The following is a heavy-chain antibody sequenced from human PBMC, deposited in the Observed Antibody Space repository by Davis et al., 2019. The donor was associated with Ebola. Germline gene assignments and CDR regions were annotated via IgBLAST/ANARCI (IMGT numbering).Heavy chain of an antibody. D-gene: IGHD4-17*01. CDR2: IYYSGST. CDR3: ARDLRTYYYGMDV. Sequence: LRLSCTVSGGSISSGGYYWSWIRQHPGKGLEWIGYIYYSGSTYYNPSLKSRVTISVDTSKNQFSLKLSSVTAADTAVYYCARDLRTYYYGMDVWGQGTTVTVSS. V-gene: IGHV4-31*03. CDR1: GGSISSGGYY. J-gene: IGHJ6*02.